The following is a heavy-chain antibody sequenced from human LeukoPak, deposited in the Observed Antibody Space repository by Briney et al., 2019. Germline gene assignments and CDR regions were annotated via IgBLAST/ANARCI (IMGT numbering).Heavy chain of an antibody. D-gene: IGHD6-19*01. J-gene: IGHJ4*02. CDR1: GGSINSYY. CDR3: ARGSGWSTDFDY. Sequence: SETLSLTCTVSGGSINSYYWSWIRQPPGKGLEWIGYIYYSGSTNYNPSLKSRVTISVDTSKNQFSLKLSSVTAADTAVYYCARGSGWSTDFDYWGQGTLVTVSS. CDR2: IYYSGST. V-gene: IGHV4-59*01.